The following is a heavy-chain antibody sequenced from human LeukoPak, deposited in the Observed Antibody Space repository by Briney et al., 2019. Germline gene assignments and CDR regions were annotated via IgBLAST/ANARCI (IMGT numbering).Heavy chain of an antibody. Sequence: QAGGSLRLSCAASGFTFSSYSMNWVRQAPGKGLEWVSYISSSSSTIYYADSVKGRFTISRDNAKNSLYLQMNSLRAEDTAVYYCAREQWLNWFDPWGQGTLVTVSS. CDR3: AREQWLNWFDP. CDR2: ISSSSSTI. CDR1: GFTFSSYS. V-gene: IGHV3-48*01. J-gene: IGHJ5*02. D-gene: IGHD6-19*01.